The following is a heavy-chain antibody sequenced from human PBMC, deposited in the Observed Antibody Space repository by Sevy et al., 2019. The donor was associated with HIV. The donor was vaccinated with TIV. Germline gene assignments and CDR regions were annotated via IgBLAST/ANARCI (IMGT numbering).Heavy chain of an antibody. J-gene: IGHJ6*03. D-gene: IGHD3-9*01. V-gene: IGHV3-53*01. CDR1: GFTVSSNY. Sequence: GGSLRLSCAASGFTVSSNYMSWVRQAPGKGLEWVSVIYSGGSTYYADSVKGRFTISRDNSKNTLYLKMNSLRAEDTAVYYCARDRTDILTGYYYYYYYMDVWGKGTTVTVSS. CDR2: IYSGGST. CDR3: ARDRTDILTGYYYYYYYMDV.